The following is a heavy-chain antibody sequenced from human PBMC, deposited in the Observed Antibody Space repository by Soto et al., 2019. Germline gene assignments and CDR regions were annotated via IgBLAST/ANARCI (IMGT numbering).Heavy chain of an antibody. CDR1: GGSISSYY. J-gene: IGHJ6*04. D-gene: IGHD2-2*01. CDR2: IYYSGST. CDR3: SRTIVVVPAAHTYYSFGMDV. V-gene: IGHV4-59*01. Sequence: PSETLSLTCTVSGGSISSYYWSWIRQPPGKGLEWIGYIYYSGSTNYNPSLKSRVTISVDTSKNQFSLKLSSVTAADTAVYYCSRTIVVVPAAHTYYSFGMDVWGKGTTVTVSS.